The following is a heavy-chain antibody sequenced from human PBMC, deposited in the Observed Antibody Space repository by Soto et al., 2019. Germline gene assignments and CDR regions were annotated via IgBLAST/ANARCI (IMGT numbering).Heavy chain of an antibody. J-gene: IGHJ1*01. CDR3: VKDESINWYSGHFRH. CDR2: INWNSGSI. Sequence: EVQLVESGGGLVQPGRSLRLSCAASGFTSDDYAMHWVRQVPGKGLEWVSGINWNSGSIGYADSMKGRFAISRDNAKNSLHLQMNSLRAEDTAFYYCVKDESINWYSGHFRHWGQGTLVTVSS. V-gene: IGHV3-9*02. CDR1: GFTSDDYA. D-gene: IGHD6-13*01.